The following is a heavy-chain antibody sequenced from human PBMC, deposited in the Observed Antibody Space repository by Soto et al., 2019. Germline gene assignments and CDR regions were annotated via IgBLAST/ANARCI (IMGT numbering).Heavy chain of an antibody. CDR1: GGTFSSYA. J-gene: IGHJ6*02. V-gene: IGHV1-69*06. Sequence: SVKVSCKASGGTFSSYAISWVLQAPGQGLEWMGGIIPIFGRANYAQKFQGRVTITADKSTRTAYMELSSLRSEDTAVYYCARATTRDYYYGMDVWGQGTTVTVSS. CDR2: IIPIFGRA. D-gene: IGHD1-1*01. CDR3: ARATTRDYYYGMDV.